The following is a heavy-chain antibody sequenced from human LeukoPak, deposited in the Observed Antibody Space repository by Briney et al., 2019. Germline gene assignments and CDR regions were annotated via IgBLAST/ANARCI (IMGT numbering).Heavy chain of an antibody. V-gene: IGHV3-15*01. J-gene: IGHJ3*02. CDR2: IKSKTDGGTT. D-gene: IGHD4-23*01. CDR3: TLTTVVTPLLNDAFDI. Sequence: GGSLRLSCAASGFTFSNYAMSWVRQAPGKGLEWVGRIKSKTDGGTTDYAAPVKGRFTISRDDSKNTLYLQMNSLKTEDTAVYYCTLTTVVTPLLNDAFDIWGQGTMVTVSS. CDR1: GFTFSNYA.